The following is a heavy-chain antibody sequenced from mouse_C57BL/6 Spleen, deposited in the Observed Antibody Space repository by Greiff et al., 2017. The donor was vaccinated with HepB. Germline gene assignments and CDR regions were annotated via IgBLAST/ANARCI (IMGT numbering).Heavy chain of an antibody. Sequence: VQLQQSGAELARPGASVKLSCKASGYTFTSYGIRWVKQRTGQGLEWIGEIYPRSGNTYYNEKFKGKATLTADKSSSTAYMELRSLTSEDSAVSFCARYYGSSYGAMDYWGQGTSVTVSS. CDR1: GYTFTSYG. CDR3: ARYYGSSYGAMDY. D-gene: IGHD1-1*01. V-gene: IGHV1-81*01. J-gene: IGHJ4*01. CDR2: IYPRSGNT.